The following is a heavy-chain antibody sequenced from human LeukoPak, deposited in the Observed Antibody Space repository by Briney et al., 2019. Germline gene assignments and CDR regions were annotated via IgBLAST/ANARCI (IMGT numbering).Heavy chain of an antibody. CDR2: IRNKANSYTT. J-gene: IGHJ4*02. V-gene: IGHV3-72*01. CDR1: GFTFSDYY. CDR3: ARGVLWSGYFYFDY. D-gene: IGHD3-3*01. Sequence: GGSLRLSCAVSGFTFSDYYMDCVRQAPGKGLEWVGRIRNKANSYTTEYAASVKGRFTISRDDSKNSLYLQMNSLKAEDTAVYYCARGVLWSGYFYFDYWGQGTLVTVSS.